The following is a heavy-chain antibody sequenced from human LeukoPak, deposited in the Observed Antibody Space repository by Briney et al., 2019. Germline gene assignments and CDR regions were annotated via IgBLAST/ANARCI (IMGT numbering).Heavy chain of an antibody. Sequence: GGSLRLSCAASGFTFDDYAMHWVRQTPGKGLEWVSGITWNSGATVYADSVKGRFTISRDNAKNSLSLQMNSLRLEDTALYFCARDPGYHFHYYMDVWGKGTTVTVSS. J-gene: IGHJ6*03. CDR3: ARDPGYHFHYYMDV. CDR2: ITWNSGAT. CDR1: GFTFDDYA. V-gene: IGHV3-9*01.